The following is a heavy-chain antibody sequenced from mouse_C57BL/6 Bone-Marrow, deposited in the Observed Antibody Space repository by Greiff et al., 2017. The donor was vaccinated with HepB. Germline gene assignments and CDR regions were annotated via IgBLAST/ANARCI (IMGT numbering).Heavy chain of an antibody. CDR3: ARRAPFITTVVATDYYAMDY. V-gene: IGHV1-76*01. CDR2: IYPGSGNT. J-gene: IGHJ4*01. CDR1: GYTFTDYY. Sequence: QVQLKQSGAELVRPGASVKLSCKASGYTFTDYYINWVKQRPGQGLEWIARIYPGSGNTYYNEKFKGKATLTAEKSSSTAYMQLSSLTSEDSAVYFCARRAPFITTVVATDYYAMDYWGQGTSVTVSS. D-gene: IGHD1-1*01.